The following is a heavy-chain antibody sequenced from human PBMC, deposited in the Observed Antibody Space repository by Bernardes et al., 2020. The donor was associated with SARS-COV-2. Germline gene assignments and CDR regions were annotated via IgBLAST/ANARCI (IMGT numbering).Heavy chain of an antibody. D-gene: IGHD4-17*01. V-gene: IGHV3-9*01. Sequence: GGSLRLSCVASGFTFDDYAMHWVRQAPGKGLEWVSGISWNSGSIGYADSVKGRFTISRDNAKNSLYLQMNSLRAEDTALYYCAKDLSLTTLAFDIWGQGTMVTVAS. CDR1: GFTFDDYA. CDR3: AKDLSLTTLAFDI. CDR2: ISWNSGSI. J-gene: IGHJ3*02.